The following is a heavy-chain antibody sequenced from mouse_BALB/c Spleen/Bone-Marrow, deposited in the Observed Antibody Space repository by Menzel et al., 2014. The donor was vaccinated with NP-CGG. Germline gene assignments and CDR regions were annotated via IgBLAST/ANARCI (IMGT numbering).Heavy chain of an antibody. J-gene: IGHJ2*01. Sequence: QVQLQQSGAGLVAPSQCLSITCTASGFSLTDHGVHWVRQPPGKGLEWLGIIGIGGSTNYNSTLMSRLSINKDKSKSQVFLKMNSLQTDDTAMYYCARASYCYGGGYDYWGQGTPLTVSS. D-gene: IGHD1-1*02. CDR2: IGIGGST. V-gene: IGHV2-9*02. CDR3: ARASYCYGGGYDY. CDR1: GFSLTDHG.